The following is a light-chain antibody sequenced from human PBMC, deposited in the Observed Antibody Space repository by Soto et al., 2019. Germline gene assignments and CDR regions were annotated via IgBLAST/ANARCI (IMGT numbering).Light chain of an antibody. V-gene: IGKV2-28*01. CDR3: MQALQTPPYT. CDR1: QSLLYSDGDNY. J-gene: IGKJ2*01. Sequence: DVVMTQSPLSLPVTPGEPASISCRSSQSLLYSDGDNYLDWYVQKPGQSPQLLIYLGSRRESRVTDRFSGSGSGTDFTLNISRVEAADVGIYYCMQALQTPPYTLAKGTKVDI. CDR2: LGS.